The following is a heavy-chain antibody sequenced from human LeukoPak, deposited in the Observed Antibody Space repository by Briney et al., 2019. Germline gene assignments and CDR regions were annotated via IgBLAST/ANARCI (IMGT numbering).Heavy chain of an antibody. CDR2: ISGRGGST. CDR1: RFTFSSYA. Sequence: GGPLRLSCAASRFTFSSYAMSWVRQAPGKGLEWVSSISGRGGSTYYADSVKGRLTISRDNPKNPLYLQMNSLRAEDTAVYYCAKSSYYDSSGFYREYYFDYWVRGAMVTVSS. V-gene: IGHV3-23*01. D-gene: IGHD3-22*01. CDR3: AKSSYYDSSGFYREYYFDY. J-gene: IGHJ4*02.